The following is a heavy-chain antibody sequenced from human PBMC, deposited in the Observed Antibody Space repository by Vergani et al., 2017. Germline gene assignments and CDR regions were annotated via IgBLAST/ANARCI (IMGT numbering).Heavy chain of an antibody. V-gene: IGHV1-18*04. J-gene: IGHJ6*02. D-gene: IGHD2-2*01. CDR1: GYTFTSYG. Sequence: QVQLVQSGAEVKKPGASVKVSCKASGYTFTSYGISWVRQAPGQGLEWMGWISAYNGNTNYAQKLQGRVTMTTDTSPSTAYMELRSLRSDDTAVYYCAGDPDIVVVPAAPNYYDYYGMYGWGQGTTVTVSS. CDR3: AGDPDIVVVPAAPNYYDYYGMYG. CDR2: ISAYNGNT.